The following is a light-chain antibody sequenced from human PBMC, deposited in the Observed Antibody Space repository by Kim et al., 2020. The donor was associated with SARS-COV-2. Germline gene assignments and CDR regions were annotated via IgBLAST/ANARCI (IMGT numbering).Light chain of an antibody. V-gene: IGLV1-47*01. Sequence: QSVLTQPPSASGTPGQRVTISCSGSSSNIGSNYVYWYQQFPGTAPKLLIYRNNQRPSGVPDRFSGSKSGTSASLAISGLRSEDEADYYCAAWDDSLSGHWVFGGGTQLTVL. CDR1: SSNIGSNY. J-gene: IGLJ3*02. CDR2: RNN. CDR3: AAWDDSLSGHWV.